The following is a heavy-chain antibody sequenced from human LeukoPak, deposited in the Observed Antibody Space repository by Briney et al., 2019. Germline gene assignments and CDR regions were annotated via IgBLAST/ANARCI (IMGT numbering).Heavy chain of an antibody. CDR3: ARVAVAGSSRLDY. Sequence: SETLSLTCAVYGGSFSGYYWSWIRQPPGKGLAWIGEINHSGSTNYNPSLKSRVTISVDTSKNQFSLKLSSVTAADTAVYYCARVAVAGSSRLDYWGQGTLVTVSS. V-gene: IGHV4-34*01. J-gene: IGHJ4*02. D-gene: IGHD6-19*01. CDR1: GGSFSGYY. CDR2: INHSGST.